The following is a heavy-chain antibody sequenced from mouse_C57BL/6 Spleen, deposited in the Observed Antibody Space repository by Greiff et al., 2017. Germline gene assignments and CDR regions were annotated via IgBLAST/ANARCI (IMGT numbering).Heavy chain of an antibody. Sequence: QVQLQQPGAELVMPGASVKLSCKASRYTFTSYWMHWVKQRPGQGLEWIGEIDPSDSYTNYNQKFKGKSTLTVDKSSSTAYMQLSSLTSEDAAVYYCARNYYGRDWYFDVWGTGTTVTVSS. CDR2: IDPSDSYT. CDR1: RYTFTSYW. J-gene: IGHJ1*03. CDR3: ARNYYGRDWYFDV. V-gene: IGHV1-69*01. D-gene: IGHD1-1*01.